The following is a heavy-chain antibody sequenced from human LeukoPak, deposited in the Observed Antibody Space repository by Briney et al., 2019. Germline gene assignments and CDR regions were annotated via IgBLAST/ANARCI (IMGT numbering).Heavy chain of an antibody. CDR3: ARSKDGSGFAAY. CDR2: INHSGNT. V-gene: IGHV4-34*01. Sequence: SQTLSLTCAVYGGSFSGYYWTWIRQPPGKGLEWIGEINHSGNTNYNPSLKSRVAISVDTSKNQFSLKLSSVIAADTAMYYCARSKDGSGFAAYWGQGTQVTVSS. D-gene: IGHD3-22*01. CDR1: GGSFSGYY. J-gene: IGHJ4*02.